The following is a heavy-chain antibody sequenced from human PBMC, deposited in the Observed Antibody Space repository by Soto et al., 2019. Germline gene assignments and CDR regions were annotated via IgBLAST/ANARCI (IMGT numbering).Heavy chain of an antibody. D-gene: IGHD1-1*01. Sequence: EVQLVESGGGLVQPGGSLRLSCAPSGFIFSFYDVNWVRQAPGKGLEWISYISSSGTTISYADSVKGRFTISRDNAKKSLYLQMNSLRAEDTAVYYCARKGSDDLDCWGQGSLVTVSS. CDR2: ISSSGTTI. J-gene: IGHJ4*02. CDR3: ARKGSDDLDC. V-gene: IGHV3-48*03. CDR1: GFIFSFYD.